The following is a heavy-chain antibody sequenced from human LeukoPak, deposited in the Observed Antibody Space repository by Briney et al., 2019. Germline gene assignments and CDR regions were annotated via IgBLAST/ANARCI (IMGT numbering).Heavy chain of an antibody. CDR1: GFTFSSYA. D-gene: IGHD6-13*01. J-gene: IGHJ4*02. CDR3: ARVIRAAPGKGYFDY. CDR2: ISGSGGST. Sequence: GGSLRLSCAASGFTFSSYAMSWVRQAPGKGLEWVSAISGSGGSTYYADSVKGRFTISRDNSKNTLYLQMNSLRAEDTAIYYCARVIRAAPGKGYFDYWGQGTLVTVSS. V-gene: IGHV3-23*01.